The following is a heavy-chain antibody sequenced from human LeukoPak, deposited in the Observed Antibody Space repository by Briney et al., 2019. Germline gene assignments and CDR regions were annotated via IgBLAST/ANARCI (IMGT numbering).Heavy chain of an antibody. CDR2: ISYDGSNK. CDR3: ARENIVVVTAIAGFDY. D-gene: IGHD2-21*02. J-gene: IGHJ4*02. CDR1: GFTFSSYA. Sequence: PGGSLRLSCAASGFTFSSYAMHWVRQAPGKGLEWVAAISYDGSNKYYADSVKGRFTISRDNSKNTLYLQMNSLRAEDTAVYYCARENIVVVTAIAGFDYWGQGTLVTVSS. V-gene: IGHV3-30*04.